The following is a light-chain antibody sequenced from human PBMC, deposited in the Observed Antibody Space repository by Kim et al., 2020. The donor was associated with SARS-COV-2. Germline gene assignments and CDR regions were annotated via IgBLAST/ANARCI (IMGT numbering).Light chain of an antibody. CDR3: GSRDSSGLHRL. CDR2: DKD. CDR1: SLRSYF. Sequence: ALGQTVTITCQGDSLRSYFASWYQQKTGQAPMLVMFDKDKRPSGIPERFSGSGSGTTTSLTITGAQAEDEADYYCGSRDSSGLHRLFGGGTQLTVL. V-gene: IGLV3-19*01. J-gene: IGLJ2*01.